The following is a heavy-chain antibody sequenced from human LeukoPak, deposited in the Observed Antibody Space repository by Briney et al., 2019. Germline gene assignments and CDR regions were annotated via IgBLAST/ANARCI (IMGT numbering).Heavy chain of an antibody. Sequence: ASVKVSCKASGGTFSSYAISWVRQAPGQGLEWMGGIIPIFGTANYAQKFQGRVTITADESTSTAYMELSSLRSGDTAVYYCARDRTMVRGATYYYYYMDVWGKGTTVTISS. CDR2: IIPIFGTA. CDR3: ARDRTMVRGATYYYYYMDV. V-gene: IGHV1-69*13. J-gene: IGHJ6*03. CDR1: GGTFSSYA. D-gene: IGHD3-10*01.